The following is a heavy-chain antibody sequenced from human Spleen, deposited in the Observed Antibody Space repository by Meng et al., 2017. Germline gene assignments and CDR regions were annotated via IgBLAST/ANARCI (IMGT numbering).Heavy chain of an antibody. V-gene: IGHV1-2*06. CDR1: GYTFTGYY. J-gene: IGHJ1*01. D-gene: IGHD3-22*01. CDR2: INPNSGGT. Sequence: QVRLVQSGSELKKPGASVKVSCKASGYTFTGYYIHWVRQAPGQGLEWMGRINPNSGGTSYAQKFQGRVTMTRDTSLSTAYMELSRLRSDDTAIYYCARVSHDSSGDYSYFYHWGQGTLVTVSS. CDR3: ARVSHDSSGDYSYFYH.